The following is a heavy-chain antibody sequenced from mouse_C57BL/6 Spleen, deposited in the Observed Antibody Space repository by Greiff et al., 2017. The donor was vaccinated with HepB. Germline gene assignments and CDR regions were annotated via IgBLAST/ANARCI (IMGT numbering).Heavy chain of an antibody. J-gene: IGHJ4*01. D-gene: IGHD1-1*01. CDR1: GYAFTNYL. V-gene: IGHV1-54*01. CDR3: ARSPNYYGNSAAMDY. CDR2: INPGSGGT. Sequence: QVHVKQSGAELVRPGTSVKVSCKASGYAFTNYLIEWVKQRPGQGLEWIGVINPGSGGTNYNEKFKGKATLTADKSSSTAYMQLSSLTSEDSAVYFCARSPNYYGNSAAMDYWGQGTSVTVSS.